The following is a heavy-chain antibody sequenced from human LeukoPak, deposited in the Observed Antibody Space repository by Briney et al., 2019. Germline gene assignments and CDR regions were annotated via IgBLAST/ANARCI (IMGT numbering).Heavy chain of an antibody. V-gene: IGHV3-53*04. CDR3: ARFRGGSTVSTGAFDY. CDR1: GFTVSSNY. J-gene: IGHJ4*02. D-gene: IGHD4-17*01. Sequence: GGSLRLSCAASGFTVSSNYMSWVRQAPGKGLEWVSVIYSGGSSYYADSVKGRYTISRHNSKNTMHLQMNSLRAEDTAVYCCARFRGGSTVSTGAFDYWGQGTLVTVSS. CDR2: IYSGGSS.